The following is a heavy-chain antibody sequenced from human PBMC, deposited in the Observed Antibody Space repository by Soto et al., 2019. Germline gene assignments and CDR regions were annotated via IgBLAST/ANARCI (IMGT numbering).Heavy chain of an antibody. J-gene: IGHJ6*02. D-gene: IGHD6-13*01. CDR2: ISGSGAST. Sequence: EVQLLESGGGLVQPGGSLRLSCAASGFTFSSYAMSWVRQAPGKGLEWVSLISGSGASTYYADSVKSRFTISRDNSKNTLYLQMNTLRAEDTAVFYCAKDVGAAAGDYGMDVWGQGTTVTVSS. V-gene: IGHV3-23*01. CDR3: AKDVGAAAGDYGMDV. CDR1: GFTFSSYA.